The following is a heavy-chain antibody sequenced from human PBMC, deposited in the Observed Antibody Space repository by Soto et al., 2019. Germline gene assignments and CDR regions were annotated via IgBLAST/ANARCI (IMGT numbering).Heavy chain of an antibody. CDR2: IKQDGSEK. CDR1: GFTFSSYW. D-gene: IGHD3-16*02. CDR3: ARAQPIYDYIWGSYRYPSCFDY. V-gene: IGHV3-7*01. Sequence: GALRLSCAASGFTFSSYWMSWVRQAPGKGLEWVANIKQDGSEKYYVDSVKGRFTISRDNAKNSPYLQMNSLRAEDTAVYYCARAQPIYDYIWGSYRYPSCFDYWGQGTLVTVSS. J-gene: IGHJ4*02.